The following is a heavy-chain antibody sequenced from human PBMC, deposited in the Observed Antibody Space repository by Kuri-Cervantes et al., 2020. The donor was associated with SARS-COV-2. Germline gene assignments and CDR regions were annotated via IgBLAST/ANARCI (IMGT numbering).Heavy chain of an antibody. CDR2: IIPLFDAT. V-gene: IGHV1-69*05. Sequence: SVKVSCKASGGTFNRHAISWVRQAPGQGLEWMGDIIPLFDATKYAQNFQGRVTMTTDTSTRTAYMELKSLRADDTAMYYCARDWGPYYQDTNGFLLYFDYWGQGTLVTVSS. J-gene: IGHJ4*02. CDR1: GGTFNRHA. CDR3: ARDWGPYYQDTNGFLLYFDY. D-gene: IGHD3-22*01.